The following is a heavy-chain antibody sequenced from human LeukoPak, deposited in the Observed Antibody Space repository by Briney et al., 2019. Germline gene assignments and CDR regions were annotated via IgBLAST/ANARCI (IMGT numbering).Heavy chain of an antibody. D-gene: IGHD3-10*01. CDR2: IYYSGNT. J-gene: IGHJ4*02. V-gene: IGHV4-39*01. Sequence: PSETLSLTCTVSAGSISSSNYYWCWIRQPPGKGLEWIGTIYYSGNTYYNPSLKSRVTISVYTSKNQFSLKLSSVTAADTAVYYCARTTPPSPYGSGYFDNWGQGTLVTVSS. CDR3: ARTTPPSPYGSGYFDN. CDR1: AGSISSSNYY.